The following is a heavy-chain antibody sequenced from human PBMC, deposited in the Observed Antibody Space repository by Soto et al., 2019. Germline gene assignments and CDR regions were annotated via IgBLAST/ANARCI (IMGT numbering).Heavy chain of an antibody. CDR1: GYSFTSYW. D-gene: IGHD6-6*01. Sequence: GESLKISCKGSGYSFTSYWIGWVRQMPGKGLEWMGIIYPGDSDTRYSPSFQGQVTISADKSISTAYLQWSSLKASDTAMYYCATAAIEARPFYYGMDVWGQGTTVTVYS. J-gene: IGHJ6*02. CDR3: ATAAIEARPFYYGMDV. V-gene: IGHV5-51*01. CDR2: IYPGDSDT.